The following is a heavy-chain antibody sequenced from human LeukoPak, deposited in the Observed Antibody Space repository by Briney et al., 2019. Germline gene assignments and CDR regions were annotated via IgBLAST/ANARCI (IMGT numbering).Heavy chain of an antibody. CDR1: GGSISTSNYY. V-gene: IGHV4-39*07. CDR2: IFYSGST. J-gene: IGHJ5*02. Sequence: SETLSLTCTVSGGSISTSNYYWGWIRQPPGKGLEWIGNIFYSGSTYYSPSLKSRVTISLDTSRNQFSLKLSSVTAADTAVYYCARLWFGEFNWFDPWGQGTLVTVSS. CDR3: ARLWFGEFNWFDP. D-gene: IGHD3-10*01.